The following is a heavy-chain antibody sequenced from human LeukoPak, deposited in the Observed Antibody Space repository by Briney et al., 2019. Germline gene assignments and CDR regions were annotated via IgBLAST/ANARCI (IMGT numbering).Heavy chain of an antibody. J-gene: IGHJ5*02. V-gene: IGHV3-33*01. Sequence: PGRSLRLSCAASGFTFSSYGMHWVRQAPGKGLEWVAVIWYDGSNKYYADSVKGRFTISRDNSKNTLYLQMNSLRAEDTAVYYCARERITMVRGVIDYNWFDPWGQGTLVTVSS. CDR1: GFTFSSYG. CDR2: IWYDGSNK. CDR3: ARERITMVRGVIDYNWFDP. D-gene: IGHD3-10*01.